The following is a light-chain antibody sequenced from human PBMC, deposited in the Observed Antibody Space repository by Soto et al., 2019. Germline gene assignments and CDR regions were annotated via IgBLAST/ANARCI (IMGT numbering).Light chain of an antibody. CDR1: QSVSYW. CDR3: QHYNTYSKA. J-gene: IGKJ3*01. V-gene: IGKV1-5*01. Sequence: DIQMTQSPSTLSTSVGARVTITCRASQSVSYWLAWYQQKPGKAPNLLIYDGSTLASGVPPRFSGGGFGTEFTINISSLQPDDSAIYYCQHYNTYSKAFGPGTRVEIK. CDR2: DGS.